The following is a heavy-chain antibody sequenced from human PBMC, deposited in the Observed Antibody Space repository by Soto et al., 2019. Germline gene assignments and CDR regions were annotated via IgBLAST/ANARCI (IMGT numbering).Heavy chain of an antibody. CDR3: ARDPMGATSY. CDR2: IYSGGST. Sequence: GGSLRLSCAASGFTVSSNYMTWFRQAPGKGLEWVSVIYSGGSTYYADSVKGRFTISRDNSKNTLYLQMNSLRAEDTAVYYCARDPMGATSYWGQGALVTVSS. CDR1: GFTVSSNY. J-gene: IGHJ4*02. V-gene: IGHV3-53*01. D-gene: IGHD1-26*01.